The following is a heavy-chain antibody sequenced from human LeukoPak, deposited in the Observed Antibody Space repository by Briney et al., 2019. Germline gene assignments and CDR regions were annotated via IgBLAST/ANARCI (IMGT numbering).Heavy chain of an antibody. V-gene: IGHV3-30*02. CDR2: IRYDGSNE. D-gene: IGHD5-18*01. Sequence: GGSLRLSCAASGFTFTSYGMHWVRQAAGKGLEGVAFIRYDGSNEYYADSVKGRFTISRDNSKNTLFLQMNSLKAEDTAVYYCAKDHGYSYGYPDYWGQGTLVTVSS. CDR3: AKDHGYSYGYPDY. J-gene: IGHJ4*02. CDR1: GFTFTSYG.